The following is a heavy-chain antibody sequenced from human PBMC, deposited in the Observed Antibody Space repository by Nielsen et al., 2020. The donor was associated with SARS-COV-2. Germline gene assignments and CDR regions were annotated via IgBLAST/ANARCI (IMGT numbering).Heavy chain of an antibody. CDR2: IDPSDSYT. V-gene: IGHV5-10-1*01. CDR3: ALGYSYGTGDAFDI. Sequence: GESLKISCKGIGFSFNDFWIAWVRQRPGKGLEWMGRIDPSDSYTNYSPSFQGHVTISADKSISTAYLQWSSLKASDTAMYYCALGYSYGTGDAFDIWGQGTMVTVSS. CDR1: GFSFNDFW. D-gene: IGHD5-18*01. J-gene: IGHJ3*02.